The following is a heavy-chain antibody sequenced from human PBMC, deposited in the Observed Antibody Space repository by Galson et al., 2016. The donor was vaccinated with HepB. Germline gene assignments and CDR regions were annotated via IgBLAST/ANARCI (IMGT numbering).Heavy chain of an antibody. CDR3: AKGGLRSGWYSPSIWDY. V-gene: IGHV3-23*01. Sequence: SLRLSCAASGFTFSSYAMSWVRQAPGKGLEWVSVITGSGGSTYYADSVKGRFIISRDNSKNTLYLQMNSLRAEDTAVYYCAKGGLRSGWYSPSIWDYWGQGTLVTVSS. D-gene: IGHD6-19*01. CDR1: GFTFSSYA. J-gene: IGHJ4*02. CDR2: ITGSGGST.